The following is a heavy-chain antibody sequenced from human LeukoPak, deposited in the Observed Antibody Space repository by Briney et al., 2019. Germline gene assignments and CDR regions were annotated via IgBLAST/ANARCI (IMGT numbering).Heavy chain of an antibody. CDR2: MSYDGSNK. D-gene: IGHD1-7*01. V-gene: IGHV3-30*01. J-gene: IGHJ4*02. Sequence: GGSLRLSCAASGFTFSSYAMHWVRQAPGKGLEWVSVMSYDGSNKYYPDSVKGRFTISRDNSKNTLYLQMNSLRAEDTAVYYCARDHDMAGTTFVDYWGQGTLVTVSS. CDR1: GFTFSSYA. CDR3: ARDHDMAGTTFVDY.